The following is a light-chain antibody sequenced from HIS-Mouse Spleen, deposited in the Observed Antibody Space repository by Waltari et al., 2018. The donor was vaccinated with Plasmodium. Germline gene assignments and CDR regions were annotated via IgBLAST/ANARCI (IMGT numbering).Light chain of an antibody. CDR1: SSDVCTYTF. V-gene: IGLV2-23*01. CDR2: EGS. J-gene: IGLJ3*02. CDR3: CSYAGSSTNWV. Sequence: QSAPTQPASVSGSPGQSITISCTRTSSDVCTYTFFSHYPKHPGKAPKFMIYEGSKRPSGVSNRFSGSKSGNTASLTISGLQAEDEADYYCCSYAGSSTNWVFGGGTKLTVL.